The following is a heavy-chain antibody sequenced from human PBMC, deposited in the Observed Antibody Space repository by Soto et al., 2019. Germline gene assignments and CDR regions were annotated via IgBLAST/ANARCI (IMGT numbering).Heavy chain of an antibody. Sequence: GGSLRLSCAASGFTFSDYYMSWIRQAPGKGLEWVSYISSSGSTIYYADSVKGRFTITRDNAKNSLYLQMNSLRAEDTAVYYCARNHPYSSSWYFDYWGQGTLVTVSS. CDR1: GFTFSDYY. CDR2: ISSSGSTI. V-gene: IGHV3-11*01. CDR3: ARNHPYSSSWYFDY. D-gene: IGHD6-13*01. J-gene: IGHJ4*02.